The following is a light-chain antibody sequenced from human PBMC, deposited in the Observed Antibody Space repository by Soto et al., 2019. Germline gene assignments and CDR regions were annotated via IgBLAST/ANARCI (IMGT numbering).Light chain of an antibody. V-gene: IGKV3-15*01. CDR1: QSVSSN. CDR3: QQYNNCPPYT. J-gene: IGKJ2*01. Sequence: EIVMTQSPATLSVSPGERATLSCRASQSVSSNLAWYQQKPGQAPRLLIYAASTRATGIPARFSGSESGTEFNLTISSLQSEDFAVYYCQQYNNCPPYTVGQGTKLEIK. CDR2: AAS.